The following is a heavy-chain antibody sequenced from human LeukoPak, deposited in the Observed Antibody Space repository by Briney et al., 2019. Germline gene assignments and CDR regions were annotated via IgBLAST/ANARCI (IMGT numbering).Heavy chain of an antibody. CDR2: FYSGGST. Sequence: GGSLRLSCAASGFTVSSNYMSWVRQAPGRGLEWVSVFYSGGSTYYADSVKGRSTISRDNSKNTLYLQMNSLRAGDTAVYYCARSVRFGSGCSCPDVWGQGNTVTVFS. CDR1: GFTVSSNY. J-gene: IGHJ6*02. D-gene: IGHD2-15*01. V-gene: IGHV3-53*01. CDR3: ARSVRFGSGCSCPDV.